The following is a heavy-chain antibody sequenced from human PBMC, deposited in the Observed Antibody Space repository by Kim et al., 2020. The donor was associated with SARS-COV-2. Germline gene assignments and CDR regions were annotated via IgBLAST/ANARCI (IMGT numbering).Heavy chain of an antibody. CDR3: ARGRSSPVVAAQRYYYYYGMDV. Sequence: SETLSLTCAVYGGSFSGYYWSWIRQPPGKGLEWIGEINHSGSTNYNPSLKSRVTISVDTSKNQFSLKLSSVTAADTAVYYCARGRSSPVVAAQRYYYYYGMDVWRQGTTVTVSS. CDR2: INHSGST. D-gene: IGHD2-15*01. V-gene: IGHV4-34*01. CDR1: GGSFSGYY. J-gene: IGHJ6*02.